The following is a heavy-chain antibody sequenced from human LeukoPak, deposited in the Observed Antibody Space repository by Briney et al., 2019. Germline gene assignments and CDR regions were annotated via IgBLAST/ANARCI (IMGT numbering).Heavy chain of an antibody. J-gene: IGHJ6*02. CDR3: ARGITIFGVVTATDV. V-gene: IGHV4-61*02. Sequence: PSQTLSLTCTVSGGSISSGSYYWSWIRQPAGKGLEWIGRIYTSGSTNYNPSLKSRVTISVDTSKNQFSLKLSSVTAADTAVYYCARGITIFGVVTATDVWGHGTTVTVSS. CDR2: IYTSGST. CDR1: GGSISSGSYY. D-gene: IGHD3-3*01.